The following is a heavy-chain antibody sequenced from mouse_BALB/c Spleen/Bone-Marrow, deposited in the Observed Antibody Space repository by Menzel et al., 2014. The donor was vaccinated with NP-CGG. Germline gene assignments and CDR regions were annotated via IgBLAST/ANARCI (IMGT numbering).Heavy chain of an antibody. CDR2: IRNKANGYTT. CDR3: ARDKGRVFFDY. V-gene: IGHV7-3*02. Sequence: EVQLQQSGGGLVQPGGSLRLSCATSGFTFTDHYTNWVRQPPGKALEWLGFIRNKANGYTTEYSASVKSRFTISRDNSQNILYLQMNTLRVDDSATYYCARDKGRVFFDYWGQGTTLTVSS. J-gene: IGHJ2*01. CDR1: GFTFTDHY.